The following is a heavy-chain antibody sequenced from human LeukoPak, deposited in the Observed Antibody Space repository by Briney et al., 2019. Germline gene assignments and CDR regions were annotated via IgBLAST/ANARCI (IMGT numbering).Heavy chain of an antibody. Sequence: PGGSLRLSCAASGFTFSSYAMSWVRQAPGKGLEWVSAISGSGGSTYYADSVKGRFTISRDNSKNTLFLLMNTLRAEDTAVYYCASLSGIVGARYFDSWGQGTLVTVSS. CDR2: ISGSGGST. D-gene: IGHD1-26*01. V-gene: IGHV3-23*01. CDR3: ASLSGIVGARYFDS. CDR1: GFTFSSYA. J-gene: IGHJ4*03.